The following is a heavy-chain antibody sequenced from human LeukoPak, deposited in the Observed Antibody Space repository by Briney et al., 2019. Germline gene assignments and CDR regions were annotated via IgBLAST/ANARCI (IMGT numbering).Heavy chain of an antibody. J-gene: IGHJ6*02. D-gene: IGHD3-16*01. CDR2: IYYSGST. CDR1: GGSISSYY. Sequence: PSETLSLTCTVSGGSISSYYWSWIRQPPGKGLEWIGYIYYSGSTNYNPSLKSRVTISVDTSKNQFSLKLSSVTAADTAVYYCARIKTRMGCYYYYYGMDVWGQGTTVTVSS. V-gene: IGHV4-59*01. CDR3: ARIKTRMGCYYYYYGMDV.